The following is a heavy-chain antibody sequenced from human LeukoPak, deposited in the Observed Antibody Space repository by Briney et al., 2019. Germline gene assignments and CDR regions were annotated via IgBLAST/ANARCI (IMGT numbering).Heavy chain of an antibody. CDR2: ISYDGCNK. CDR3: AKDLTRDGYNSDYFDY. CDR1: GFTFSSYG. D-gene: IGHD5-24*01. V-gene: IGHV3-30*18. Sequence: GGSLRLSCAASGFTFSSYGMHWVRQAPGKGLEWVAVISYDGCNKYYADSVKGRFNISRDNSKNTLYLQMNSLRAEDTAVYYCAKDLTRDGYNSDYFDYWGQGTLVTVSS. J-gene: IGHJ4*01.